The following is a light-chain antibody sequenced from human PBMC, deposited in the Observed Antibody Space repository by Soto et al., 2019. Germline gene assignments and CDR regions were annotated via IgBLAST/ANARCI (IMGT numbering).Light chain of an antibody. CDR2: IAS. J-gene: IGKJ3*01. CDR3: QQLNSYPLI. V-gene: IGKV1-9*01. CDR1: QGINNY. Sequence: DIQLTQSPSFLSASVGDRVTITCRASQGINNYLAWYQQKPGTAPKLLIYIASTLQSGVPSRFSGSVSGTEFTLTIDSLQPDDFATYFCQQLNSYPLIFGPGTKVDVK.